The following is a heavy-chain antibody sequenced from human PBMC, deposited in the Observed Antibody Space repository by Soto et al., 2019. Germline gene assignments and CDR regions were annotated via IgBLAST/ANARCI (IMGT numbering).Heavy chain of an antibody. V-gene: IGHV3-23*01. Sequence: VQLLESGGGLVQPGGSLRLSCAASGFTFSNYAMSWVRQAPGKGLEWVSGMSNSGSRTYYADSVKGRFIISRDNSKNTLDLQMNSLRPEDAAVYYCAKAYLDILTGYVGDYWGQGTLVSVSS. CDR3: AKAYLDILTGYVGDY. CDR2: MSNSGSRT. CDR1: GFTFSNYA. J-gene: IGHJ4*02. D-gene: IGHD3-9*01.